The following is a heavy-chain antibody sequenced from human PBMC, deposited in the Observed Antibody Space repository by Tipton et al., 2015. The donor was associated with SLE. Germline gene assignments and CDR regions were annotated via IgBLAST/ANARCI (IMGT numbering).Heavy chain of an antibody. D-gene: IGHD2-15*01. J-gene: IGHJ6*02. Sequence: TMSLTCTVSGASIKSXXXXXXXXSXXXXXXXMMRIYVSGTTNNNPSLKSRVTMSVDTAKNQFSLKLSSVTAADTAVYFCARDCSGGSCFFGMDVWGQGTTVTVSS. CDR1: GASIKSXX. CDR2: IYVSGTT. V-gene: IGHV4-4*07. CDR3: ARDCSGGSCFFGMDV.